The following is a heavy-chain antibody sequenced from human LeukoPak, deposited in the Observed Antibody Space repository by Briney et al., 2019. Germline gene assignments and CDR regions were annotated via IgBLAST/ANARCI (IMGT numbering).Heavy chain of an antibody. Sequence: LETLSLTCTVSGGSISSYYWSWIRQPPGKGLEWIGYIYYSGSTNYNPSFKSRVTISVDTSKNQFSLKLSSVTAADTAVYYCARSQATYSSSWFGWGQGTLVTVSS. D-gene: IGHD6-13*01. J-gene: IGHJ4*02. CDR2: IYYSGST. CDR1: GGSISSYY. V-gene: IGHV4-59*08. CDR3: ARSQATYSSSWFG.